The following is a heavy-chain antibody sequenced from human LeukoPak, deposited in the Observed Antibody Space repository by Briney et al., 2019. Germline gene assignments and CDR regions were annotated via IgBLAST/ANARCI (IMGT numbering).Heavy chain of an antibody. Sequence: SETLSLTCAVSGGSVSSGSYYWSWIRQPPGKGLEWIGYIYYSGSTNYNPSLKSRVTISVDTSKNQFSLKLSSVTAADTAVYYCARVGYGGNDAFDIWGQGTMVTVSS. D-gene: IGHD4-23*01. J-gene: IGHJ3*02. CDR1: GGSVSSGSYY. CDR2: IYYSGST. CDR3: ARVGYGGNDAFDI. V-gene: IGHV4-61*01.